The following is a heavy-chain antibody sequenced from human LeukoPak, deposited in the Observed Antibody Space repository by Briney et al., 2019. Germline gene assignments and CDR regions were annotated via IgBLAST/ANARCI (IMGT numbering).Heavy chain of an antibody. CDR2: ISYDGSNK. J-gene: IGHJ4*02. CDR1: GFTFSSYA. D-gene: IGHD6-13*01. Sequence: GRSLRLSCAASGFTFSSYAMHWVRQAPGKGLEWVAVISYDGSNKYYADSVKGRFTISRDNAKNSLYLQMNSLRAEDTAIYYCAKAAVYSRNWTPFDDWGQGTLVIVSS. CDR3: AKAAVYSRNWTPFDD. V-gene: IGHV3-30-3*01.